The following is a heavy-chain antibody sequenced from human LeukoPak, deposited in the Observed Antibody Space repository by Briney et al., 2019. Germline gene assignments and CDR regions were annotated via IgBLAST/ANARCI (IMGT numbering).Heavy chain of an antibody. V-gene: IGHV3-23*01. Sequence: PGGSLRLSCAASGFTFSSYAMSWVRQAPGKGLEWVSAISGSGGSTYYADSVKGRFTISRDNSKNTLYLQMNSLRAEDTAVYYCARTLGVDTAMVSGYWGQGTLVTVSS. CDR2: ISGSGGST. J-gene: IGHJ4*02. D-gene: IGHD5-18*01. CDR1: GFTFSSYA. CDR3: ARTLGVDTAMVSGY.